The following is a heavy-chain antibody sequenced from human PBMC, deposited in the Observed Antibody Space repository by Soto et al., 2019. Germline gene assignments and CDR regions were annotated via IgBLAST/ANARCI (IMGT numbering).Heavy chain of an antibody. D-gene: IGHD3-10*01. Sequence: PSETLSLTCAVSGGSISSGGYSWSWIRQPPGKGLEWIGYIYHSGSTYYNPSLKSRVTISVDRSKNQFSLKLSSVTAADTAVYYCARHQMAVYYYGSGSFGDRTDPYGMDVWGQGTTVTVSS. CDR3: ARHQMAVYYYGSGSFGDRTDPYGMDV. J-gene: IGHJ6*02. CDR2: IYHSGST. V-gene: IGHV4-30-2*01. CDR1: GGSISSGGYS.